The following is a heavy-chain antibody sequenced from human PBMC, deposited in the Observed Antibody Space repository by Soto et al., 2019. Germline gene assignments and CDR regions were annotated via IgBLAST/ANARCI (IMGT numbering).Heavy chain of an antibody. CDR2: IKQDGSEK. Sequence: GGSLRLSCAASGFTFSSYWMSWVRQAPGKGLEWVANIKQDGSEKYYVDSVKGRFAISRDNAKNSLYLQMNSLRAEDTAVYYCARDSYDIFTGYYFYTEFFDYWGQGTLVTVSS. V-gene: IGHV3-7*01. D-gene: IGHD3-9*01. J-gene: IGHJ4*02. CDR3: ARDSYDIFTGYYFYTEFFDY. CDR1: GFTFSSYW.